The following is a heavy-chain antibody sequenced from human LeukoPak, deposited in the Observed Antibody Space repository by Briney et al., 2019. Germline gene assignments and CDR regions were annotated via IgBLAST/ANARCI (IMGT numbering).Heavy chain of an antibody. CDR1: GYTFTSYG. Sequence: ASVKVSCEASGYTFTSYGISWVRQAPGQGLEWMGWISAYNGNTNYAQKLQGRVTMTTDTSTRTAYMELRSLRSDDTAVYYCARDLWGLTNFDYWGQGTLVTVSS. CDR2: ISAYNGNT. D-gene: IGHD3-10*01. V-gene: IGHV1-18*01. CDR3: ARDLWGLTNFDY. J-gene: IGHJ4*02.